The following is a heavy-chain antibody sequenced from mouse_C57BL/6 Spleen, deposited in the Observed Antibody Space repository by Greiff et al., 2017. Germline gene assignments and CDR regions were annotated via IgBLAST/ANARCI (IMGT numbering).Heavy chain of an antibody. Sequence: EVKLMESGEGLVKPGGSLKLSCAASGFTFSSYAMSWVRQTPEKRLEWVAYISSGGDYIYYADTVKGRFTISRDNARNTLYLQMSSLKSEDTAMYYCTRENGNYSLAMDYWGQGTSVTVSS. CDR1: GFTFSSYA. D-gene: IGHD2-1*01. CDR3: TRENGNYSLAMDY. J-gene: IGHJ4*01. V-gene: IGHV5-9-1*02. CDR2: ISSGGDYI.